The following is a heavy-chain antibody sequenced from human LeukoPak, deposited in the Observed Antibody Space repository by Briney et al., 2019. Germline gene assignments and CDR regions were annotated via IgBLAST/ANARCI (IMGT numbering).Heavy chain of an antibody. CDR3: ASESGWYRDAFDI. CDR1: GGSISSSSHY. CDR2: IYYSGST. V-gene: IGHV4-39*07. J-gene: IGHJ3*02. D-gene: IGHD6-19*01. Sequence: SETLSLTCTVSGGSISSSSHYWGWIRQPPGKGLEWIGNIYYSGSTYYNPSLKSRVTISVDTSKNQFSLKLSSVTAADTAVYYCASESGWYRDAFDIWGQGTMVTVSS.